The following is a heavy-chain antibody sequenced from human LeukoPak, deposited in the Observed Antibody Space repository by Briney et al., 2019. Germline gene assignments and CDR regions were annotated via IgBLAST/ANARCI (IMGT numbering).Heavy chain of an antibody. Sequence: ASVKVSCKASGGTFNSYAISWVRQAPGQGLEWMGGIIPIFGTANYAQKFQGRVTITADESTSTAYMELSSLRSEDTAVYYCASPQRRLWSNYYFDYWGQGTLVTVSS. CDR3: ASPQRRLWSNYYFDY. J-gene: IGHJ4*02. D-gene: IGHD5-24*01. V-gene: IGHV1-69*13. CDR2: IIPIFGTA. CDR1: GGTFNSYA.